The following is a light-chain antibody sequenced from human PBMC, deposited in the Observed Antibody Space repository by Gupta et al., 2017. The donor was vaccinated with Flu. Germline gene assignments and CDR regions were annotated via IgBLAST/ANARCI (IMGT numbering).Light chain of an antibody. CDR1: SSNIGSNF. V-gene: IGLV1-47*01. CDR3: AAWDDSLSGWV. Sequence: SVLTQLWSASGTPGQRVTIYCPGSSSNIGSNFVYWYQQLPGTAPKLLIYRDDQRPSGVTDRFSGSKSGTSASLAISGLRSEDEADYYCAAWDDSLSGWVFGGGTKLTVL. J-gene: IGLJ3*02. CDR2: RDD.